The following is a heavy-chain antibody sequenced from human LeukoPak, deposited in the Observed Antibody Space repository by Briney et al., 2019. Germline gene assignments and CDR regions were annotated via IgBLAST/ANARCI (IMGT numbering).Heavy chain of an antibody. CDR2: ISWNSGSI. CDR3: ASSRGYYYYMDV. CDR1: GFTFDDYA. V-gene: IGHV3-9*01. Sequence: PGRSLRLSCAASGFTFDDYAMHWVRQAPGKGLEWVSGISWNSGSIGYADSVKGRFTISRDNAKNSLYLQMNSLRAEDTALYYCASSRGYYYYMDVWVKGTTVTVSS. J-gene: IGHJ6*03.